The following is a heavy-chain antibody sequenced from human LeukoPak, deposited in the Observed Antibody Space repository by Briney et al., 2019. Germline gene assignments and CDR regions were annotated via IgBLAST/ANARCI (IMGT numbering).Heavy chain of an antibody. Sequence: GGSLRLSCAASGFIFSSYSMNWVRQSPGKGLEWVSSINSSSTFIYYADSVKGRFTVSRDNAKNSLYLQMNSLRVEDTAVYYCARSDGRQNYDSYYYYMDVWGKGTTVTVSS. V-gene: IGHV3-21*01. CDR3: ARSDGRQNYDSYYYYMDV. D-gene: IGHD1-7*01. CDR2: INSSSTFI. J-gene: IGHJ6*03. CDR1: GFIFSSYS.